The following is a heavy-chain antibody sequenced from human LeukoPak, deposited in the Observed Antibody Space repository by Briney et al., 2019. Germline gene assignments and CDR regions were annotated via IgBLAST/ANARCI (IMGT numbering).Heavy chain of an antibody. D-gene: IGHD2-2*01. V-gene: IGHV1-69*05. CDR2: IIPIFGTA. Sequence: RASVKVSCKASGGTFSSYAISWVRQAPGQGLEWMGGIIPIFGTANYAQKFQGRVTITTDESTSTAYMELSSLRSEDTAVYYCAREDCSSTSCYQRDYWGQGTLVTVSS. CDR3: AREDCSSTSCYQRDY. CDR1: GGTFSSYA. J-gene: IGHJ4*02.